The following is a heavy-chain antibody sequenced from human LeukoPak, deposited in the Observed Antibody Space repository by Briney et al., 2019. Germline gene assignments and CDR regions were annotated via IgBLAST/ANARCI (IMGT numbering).Heavy chain of an antibody. D-gene: IGHD6-6*01. J-gene: IGHJ5*02. CDR1: GYTFTGYD. CDR3: ARGNVGAARYH. CDR2: INPNSGGT. V-gene: IGHV1-2*02. Sequence: ASVKVSCKASGYTFTGYDMHSVRQSPGQGLEWMGWINPNSGGTKYAQKFQGRVTMTRDTSISTAYMELSRLRSDDTAVYYCARGNVGAARYHWGQGTLVAVSS.